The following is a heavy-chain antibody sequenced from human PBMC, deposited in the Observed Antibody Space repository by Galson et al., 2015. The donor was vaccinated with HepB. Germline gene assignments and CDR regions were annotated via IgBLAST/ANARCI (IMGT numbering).Heavy chain of an antibody. CDR1: GGTFSSDA. Sequence: SVKVSCKASGGTFSSDAIRWVRQAPGQGLEWMGGIIPIFGTANYAQKFQGRVTITAGESTSTAYMELSSLRSEGTAVYYCASGALLIAEAGTNYYYMDVWGKGTTVTVS. CDR3: ASGALLIAEAGTNYYYMDV. CDR2: IIPIFGTA. D-gene: IGHD6-13*01. J-gene: IGHJ6*03. V-gene: IGHV1-69*13.